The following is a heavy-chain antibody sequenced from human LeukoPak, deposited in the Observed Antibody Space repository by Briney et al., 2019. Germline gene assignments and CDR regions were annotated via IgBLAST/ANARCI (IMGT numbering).Heavy chain of an antibody. Sequence: SETLSLTCAVYGGSFRLYYWSWIRQSPPKGLEWIGEIKHSGSTKYNPSLKSRVTISVDRSKNQFSLKLSSVTAADTAVYYCARGPDFYDSSGYYPIWGQGTLVTVSS. CDR1: GGSFRLYY. D-gene: IGHD3-22*01. V-gene: IGHV4-34*01. CDR3: ARGPDFYDSSGYYPI. CDR2: IKHSGST. J-gene: IGHJ4*02.